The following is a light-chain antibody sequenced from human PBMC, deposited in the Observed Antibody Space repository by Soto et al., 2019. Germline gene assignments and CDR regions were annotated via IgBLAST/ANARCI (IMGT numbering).Light chain of an antibody. Sequence: QSALTQPASVSGSPGKSITISCTGTSSDVGGYNYVSWYQQYPGKAPKLMIYDVSNRPSGVSNRFSGSKSGNTASLTISGLQAEDEADYYCSSYTSSSTPVVFGGGTKLTVL. J-gene: IGLJ2*01. CDR3: SSYTSSSTPVV. V-gene: IGLV2-14*01. CDR1: SSDVGGYNY. CDR2: DVS.